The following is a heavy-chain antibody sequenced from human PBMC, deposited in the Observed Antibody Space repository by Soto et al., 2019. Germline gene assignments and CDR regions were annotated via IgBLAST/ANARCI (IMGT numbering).Heavy chain of an antibody. Sequence: QVQLLESGGGVVQPGTSLRLSCAASGLTLSSSAVHWVRQAPGKGLEWVAIMWFDGTLKYYADSVKGRFTISKDNSKNTLYLQMDNLRAEDKAVYYCASGSGSDHGHFDYWGQGSLVTVSS. J-gene: IGHJ4*02. CDR3: ASGSGSDHGHFDY. CDR1: GLTLSSSA. V-gene: IGHV3-33*01. CDR2: MWFDGTLK. D-gene: IGHD5-12*01.